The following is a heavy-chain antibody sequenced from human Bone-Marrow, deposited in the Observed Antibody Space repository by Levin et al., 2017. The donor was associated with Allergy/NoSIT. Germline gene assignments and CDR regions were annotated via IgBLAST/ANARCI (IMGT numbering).Heavy chain of an antibody. CDR3: ARQVSTLRDY. D-gene: IGHD4-17*01. CDR1: GGSISSSSYY. V-gene: IGHV4-39*01. CDR2: IYYSGST. J-gene: IGHJ4*02. Sequence: SETLSLTCTVSGGSISSSSYYWGWIRQPPGKGLEWIGSIYYSGSTYYNPSLKSRVTISVDTSKNQFSLKLSSVTAADTAVYYCARQVSTLRDYWGQGTLVTVSS.